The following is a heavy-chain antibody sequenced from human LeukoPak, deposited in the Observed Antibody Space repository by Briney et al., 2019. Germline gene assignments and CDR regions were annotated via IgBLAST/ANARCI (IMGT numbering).Heavy chain of an antibody. CDR1: GGSVSSGSYY. J-gene: IGHJ4*02. CDR2: IYYSGST. CDR3: ARAEWESRGFDY. D-gene: IGHD1-26*01. V-gene: IGHV4-61*01. Sequence: SETLSLTCTVSGGSVSSGSYYWSWIRQPPGKGLEWIGYIYYSGSTNYNPSLKSRVTISVDTSKNQFSLKLSSVTAADTAVYYCARAEWESRGFDYWGQGTLVTVSS.